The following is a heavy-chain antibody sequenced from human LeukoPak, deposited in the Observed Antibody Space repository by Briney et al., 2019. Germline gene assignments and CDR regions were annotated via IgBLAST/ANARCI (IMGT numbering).Heavy chain of an antibody. CDR3: ARVAAPGVYFDY. Sequence: GALRLSCAASGFTFSSYWMHWVRQGPGKGLVWVSRINSDGKTTIYADSVKGRLTISRDNAKNTLYLQMNSLRAEDTAVYYCARVAAPGVYFDYWGRGTLVTVSS. D-gene: IGHD2-15*01. V-gene: IGHV3-74*01. CDR1: GFTFSSYW. CDR2: INSDGKTT. J-gene: IGHJ4*02.